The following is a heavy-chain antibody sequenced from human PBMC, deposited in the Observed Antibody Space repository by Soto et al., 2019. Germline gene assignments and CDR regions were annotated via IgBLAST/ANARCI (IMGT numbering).Heavy chain of an antibody. Sequence: ASVKVSCKASGYTFFKYFIHWVGQAAGQGREWIGIINPSRGSATYGPIFQGRVSLTTDMPTSTVYMELSSLRSEDTAIYYCARTLIGNTTDLWGQGTSVTVSS. CDR2: INPSRGSA. D-gene: IGHD1-7*01. V-gene: IGHV1-46*01. CDR1: GYTFFKYF. CDR3: ARTLIGNTTDL. J-gene: IGHJ6*02.